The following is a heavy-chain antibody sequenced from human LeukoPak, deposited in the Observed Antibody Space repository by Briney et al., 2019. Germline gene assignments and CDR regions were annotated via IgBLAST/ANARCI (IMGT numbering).Heavy chain of an antibody. J-gene: IGHJ4*02. CDR3: AREEVAGTKGYFDY. V-gene: IGHV3-33*08. CDR2: IWYDGSNK. D-gene: IGHD6-19*01. Sequence: GGSLRLSCAASGFTFSRHGMHWVRQAPGKGLEWVALIWYDGSNKYYVESVEGRFTISRDNSKNMLYLQMNSLSAEDTALYYCAREEVAGTKGYFDYWGQGTLVTVSS. CDR1: GFTFSRHG.